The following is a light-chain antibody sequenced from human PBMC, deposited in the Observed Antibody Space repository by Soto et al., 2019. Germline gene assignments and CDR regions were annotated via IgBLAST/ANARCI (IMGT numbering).Light chain of an antibody. Sequence: DIQMTQSPSTLSASVGDRVTITCRASQSIDNWLAWYRQKPGIGPKLLISKASTLESGVPSRFSGSGFGTEFPLTISSLQPDDFATYYCQHYKNYPWTFGQGTKVEIK. J-gene: IGKJ1*01. CDR1: QSIDNW. CDR3: QHYKNYPWT. CDR2: KAS. V-gene: IGKV1-5*03.